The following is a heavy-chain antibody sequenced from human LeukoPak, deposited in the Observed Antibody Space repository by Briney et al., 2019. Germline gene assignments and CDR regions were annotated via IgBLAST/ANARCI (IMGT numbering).Heavy chain of an antibody. D-gene: IGHD5-18*01. CDR3: ARNLGYSYGYHYYYYGMDV. J-gene: IGHJ6*02. Sequence: SETLSLTCAVYGGSFSGYYWSWIRQPPGKGLEWIGEINHSGSTNYNPSLKSRVTISVDTSKNQFSLKLSSVTAADTAVYYCARNLGYSYGYHYYYYGMDVWGQGTTVTVSS. CDR1: GGSFSGYY. V-gene: IGHV4-34*01. CDR2: INHSGST.